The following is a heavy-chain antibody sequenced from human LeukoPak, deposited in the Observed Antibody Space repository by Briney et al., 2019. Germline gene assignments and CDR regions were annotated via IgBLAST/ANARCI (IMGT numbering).Heavy chain of an antibody. CDR1: GFAVSSEY. J-gene: IGHJ4*02. D-gene: IGHD2-2*01. Sequence: PGGSLRLSCAASGFAVSSEYMSWVRQAPGKGLEWAAVIYNGDDAYYADSVKGRFTISRDSSKNTVYLQMNNLRAEDTAVYYCARVLRYQLPPDYWGQGTLVTVSS. CDR2: IYNGDDA. CDR3: ARVLRYQLPPDY. V-gene: IGHV3-53*01.